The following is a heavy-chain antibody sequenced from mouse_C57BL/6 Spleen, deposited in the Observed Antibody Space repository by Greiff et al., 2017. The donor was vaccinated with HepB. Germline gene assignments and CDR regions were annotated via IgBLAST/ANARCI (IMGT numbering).Heavy chain of an antibody. D-gene: IGHD2-10*01. J-gene: IGHJ4*01. CDR3: APYYDSYAMDY. V-gene: IGHV1-80*01. CDR1: GYAFSSYW. Sequence: QVQLQQSGAELVRPGASVKISCKASGYAFSSYWMNWVKQRPGKGLEWIGQIYPGDGDTNYNGKFKGKATLTADKSSSTAYMQLSSLTSEDSAVYFCAPYYDSYAMDYWGQGTSVTVSS. CDR2: IYPGDGDT.